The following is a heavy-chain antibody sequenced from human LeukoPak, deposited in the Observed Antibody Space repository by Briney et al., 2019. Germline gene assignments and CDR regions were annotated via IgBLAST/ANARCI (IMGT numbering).Heavy chain of an antibody. V-gene: IGHV1-18*01. J-gene: IGHJ4*02. CDR3: ARNHVDTAMVLFDY. CDR2: ISAYNGNT. CDR1: GYTLTSYG. D-gene: IGHD5-18*01. Sequence: GASVKVSCKASGYTLTSYGISWVRQAPGQGLEWMGWISAYNGNTNYAQKLQGRVTMTTDTSTSTAYMELRSLRSDDTAVYYCARNHVDTAMVLFDYWGQGTLVTVSS.